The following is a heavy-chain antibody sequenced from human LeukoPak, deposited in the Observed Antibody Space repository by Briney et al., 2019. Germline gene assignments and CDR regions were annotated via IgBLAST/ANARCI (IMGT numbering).Heavy chain of an antibody. CDR3: AREAGGATEFYFDY. CDR1: GGTFSSYA. J-gene: IGHJ4*02. D-gene: IGHD1-26*01. V-gene: IGHV1-69*06. CDR2: IIPIFGTA. Sequence: SVKVSCRASGGTFSSYAISWVRQAPGQGLEWMGGIIPIFGTANYAQKFQGRVTITADKSTSTAYMELSSLRSEDTAVYYCAREAGGATEFYFDYWGQGTLVTVSS.